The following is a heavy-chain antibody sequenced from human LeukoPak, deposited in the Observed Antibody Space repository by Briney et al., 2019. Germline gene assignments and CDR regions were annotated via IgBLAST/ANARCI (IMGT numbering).Heavy chain of an antibody. CDR2: IASDGSHT. V-gene: IGHV3-30-3*01. CDR1: GFTFSTYF. J-gene: IGHJ4*02. Sequence: GGSLRLSCAASGFTFSTYFMHWVRQAPGKGLEWVADIASDGSHTFYVESVKGRFTISRDNAKNSLYLQMNSLRAEDTAVYYCARDYLRGAIRGYFDYWGQGTLVTVSS. CDR3: ARDYLRGAIRGYFDY. D-gene: IGHD3-10*01.